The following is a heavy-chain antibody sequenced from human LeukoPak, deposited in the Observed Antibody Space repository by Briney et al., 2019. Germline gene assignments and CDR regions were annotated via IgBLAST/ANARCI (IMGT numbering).Heavy chain of an antibody. J-gene: IGHJ4*02. CDR1: GFTFSSYA. CDR2: ISGSSGST. V-gene: IGHV3-23*01. CDR3: ANGGDSRTGYFDY. Sequence: GGSLRLSCAASGFTFSSYAMSWVRQAPGKGLEWVSAISGSSGSTYYADSVKGRFTISRDNSKNTLYLQMNSLRAEDTAVYYCANGGDSRTGYFDYWGQGTLVTVSS. D-gene: IGHD4-17*01.